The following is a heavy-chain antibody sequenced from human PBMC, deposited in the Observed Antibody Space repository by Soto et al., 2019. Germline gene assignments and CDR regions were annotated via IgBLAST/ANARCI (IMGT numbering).Heavy chain of an antibody. D-gene: IGHD4-17*01. CDR3: ARKGALLIGDQGVYFQH. V-gene: IGHV4-34*01. CDR1: GGSFSGYY. CDR2: VNHIGIT. J-gene: IGHJ1*01. Sequence: QVQLQQWGAGLLKPSETLSLTCAVYGGSFSGYYWSWIRQTPGKGLEWIGEVNHIGITNYSPSLKVEVPISPDISRTQSSWKWGFVTVADTAIYYCARKGALLIGDQGVYFQHWGQGTPVTVSS.